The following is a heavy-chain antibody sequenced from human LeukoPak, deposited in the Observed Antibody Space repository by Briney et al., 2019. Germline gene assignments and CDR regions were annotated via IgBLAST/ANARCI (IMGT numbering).Heavy chain of an antibody. CDR2: IIPIFGTA. CDR1: GGTFSSYA. Sequence: GASVKVSCKASGGTFSSYAISWVRQAPGQGLEWMGGIIPIFGTANYAQKFQGRVTITADESTSTAYMELSSLRSEDTAVYYCARVVRRVKRWLHYDAFDVWGQGTMITVSS. V-gene: IGHV1-69*13. J-gene: IGHJ3*01. D-gene: IGHD5-24*01. CDR3: ARVVRRVKRWLHYDAFDV.